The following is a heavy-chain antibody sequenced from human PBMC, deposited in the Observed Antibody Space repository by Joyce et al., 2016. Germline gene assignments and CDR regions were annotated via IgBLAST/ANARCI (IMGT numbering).Heavy chain of an antibody. CDR2: ICPRRITI. CDR3: ARDITGSTNPFDS. Sequence: DVQLVESGGGLVQPGGSLRLSCAASGFTFSTYSMNWVRQTPGKGLEWVSYICPRRITICHAASVEGRFTISRDNAKNSLYLQMNSLRAEDTAVYYCARDITGSTNPFDSWGQGTLVTVSS. CDR1: GFTFSTYS. D-gene: IGHD1-7*01. J-gene: IGHJ4*02. V-gene: IGHV3-48*04.